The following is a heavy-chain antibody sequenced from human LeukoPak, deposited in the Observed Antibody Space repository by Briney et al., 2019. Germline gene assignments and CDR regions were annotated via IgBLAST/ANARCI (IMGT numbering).Heavy chain of an antibody. Sequence: ASVKVSCKASGYTFTVYYMHWVRQAPGQGLEWMGWINPNSGGTNYAQKFQGRVTMTRDTSISTAYMELSRLRSDDTAVYYCARLSITIIVVDSVDVWGQGTMVIVSA. CDR1: GYTFTVYY. V-gene: IGHV1-2*02. CDR3: ARLSITIIVVDSVDV. CDR2: INPNSGGT. D-gene: IGHD3-22*01. J-gene: IGHJ3*01.